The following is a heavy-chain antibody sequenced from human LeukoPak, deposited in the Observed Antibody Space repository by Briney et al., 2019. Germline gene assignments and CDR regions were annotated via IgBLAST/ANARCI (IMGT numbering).Heavy chain of an antibody. CDR2: INHSGSS. Sequence: SETLSLTCAVNGGSFSDYYRSWIRQPPGKGLEWIGEINHSGSSNYNPSLKSRVTISVDTSKNQFSLKLNSVTAADTAVYYCASCVDPQGFDYWGQGTLVTVSS. V-gene: IGHV4-34*01. CDR3: ASCVDPQGFDY. CDR1: GGSFSDYY. J-gene: IGHJ4*02.